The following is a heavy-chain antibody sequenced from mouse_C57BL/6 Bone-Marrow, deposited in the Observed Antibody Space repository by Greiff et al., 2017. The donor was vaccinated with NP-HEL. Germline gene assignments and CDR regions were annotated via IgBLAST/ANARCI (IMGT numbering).Heavy chain of an antibody. CDR3: ARSGDGFLYWYFDV. J-gene: IGHJ1*03. CDR1: GYTFTSYG. V-gene: IGHV1-81*01. Sequence: QVHVKQSGAELARPGASVKLSCKASGYTFTSYGISWVKQRTGQGLEWIGEIYPRSGNTYYNEKFKGKATLTADKSSSTAYMELRSLTSDDSAVYFCARSGDGFLYWYFDVWGTGTTVTVSS. CDR2: IYPRSGNT. D-gene: IGHD2-3*01.